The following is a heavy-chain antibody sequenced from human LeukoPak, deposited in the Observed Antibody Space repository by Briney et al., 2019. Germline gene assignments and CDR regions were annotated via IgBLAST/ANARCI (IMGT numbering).Heavy chain of an antibody. CDR3: ARGLRQQQKPVTYYYYMDV. Sequence: PGGSLRLSCAASGFTFSSYSMNWVRQAPEKGLEWVSSISSYSTYIYYADSVKGRFTISRDNSKNTLYLQMNNLRSGDTAVYYCARGLRQQQKPVTYYYYMDVWGKGTTVTISS. J-gene: IGHJ6*03. V-gene: IGHV3-21*04. CDR1: GFTFSSYS. D-gene: IGHD6-13*01. CDR2: ISSYSTYI.